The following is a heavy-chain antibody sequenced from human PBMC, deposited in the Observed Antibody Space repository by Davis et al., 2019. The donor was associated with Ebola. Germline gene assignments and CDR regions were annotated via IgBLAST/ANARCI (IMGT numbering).Heavy chain of an antibody. J-gene: IGHJ5*02. V-gene: IGHV4-34*01. CDR2: INHSGST. CDR3: ARGSVVVAATLYRDRWFDP. CDR1: GGSFSGYY. Sequence: PSETLSLTCAVYGGSFSGYYWSWIRQPPGKGLEWIGEINHSGSTNYNPSLKSRVTISVDTSKNQFSLKLSSVTAADTAVYYCARGSVVVAATLYRDRWFDPWGQGTLVTVSS. D-gene: IGHD2-15*01.